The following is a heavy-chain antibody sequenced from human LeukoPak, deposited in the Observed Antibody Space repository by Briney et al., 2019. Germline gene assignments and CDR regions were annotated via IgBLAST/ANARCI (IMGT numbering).Heavy chain of an antibody. CDR1: EFTFSTYA. V-gene: IGHV3-23*01. Sequence: GGSLRLSCAASEFTFSTYAMSWVRQAPGKGLEWVSAISGSGGSTYYADSVKGRFTISRDSSKNTLYLQMNSLRAEDTAVYYCARDRDGDYDYWGQGTLVTVSS. CDR2: ISGSGGST. D-gene: IGHD4-17*01. CDR3: ARDRDGDYDY. J-gene: IGHJ4*02.